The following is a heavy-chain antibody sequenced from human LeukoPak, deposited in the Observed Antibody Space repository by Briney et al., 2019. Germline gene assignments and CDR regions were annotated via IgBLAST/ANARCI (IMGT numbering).Heavy chain of an antibody. CDR2: ISSSSSTI. Sequence: GGSLRLSCAASGFTFSSYSMNWVRQAPGKGLEWVSYISSSSSTIYYADSVKGRFTIPRDNAKNSLYLQMNSLRAEDTAVYYCARTGIAAAGTALYMDVWGKGTTVTVSS. CDR3: ARTGIAAAGTALYMDV. CDR1: GFTFSSYS. D-gene: IGHD6-13*01. J-gene: IGHJ6*03. V-gene: IGHV3-48*04.